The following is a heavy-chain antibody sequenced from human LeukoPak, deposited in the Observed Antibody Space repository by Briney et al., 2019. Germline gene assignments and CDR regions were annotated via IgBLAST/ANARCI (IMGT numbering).Heavy chain of an antibody. CDR2: INHSGST. CDR1: GGSFSRYY. D-gene: IGHD3-10*01. J-gene: IGHJ6*02. Sequence: PSETLSLTCAVYGGSFSRYYWSWIRQPPGKGLEWIGEINHSGSTNYNPSLKSRVTISVDTSKNQFSLKLSSVTAADTAMYYCARGLYYYGSGSYYPLYYYYGMDVWGQGTTVTVSS. CDR3: ARGLYYYGSGSYYPLYYYYGMDV. V-gene: IGHV4-34*01.